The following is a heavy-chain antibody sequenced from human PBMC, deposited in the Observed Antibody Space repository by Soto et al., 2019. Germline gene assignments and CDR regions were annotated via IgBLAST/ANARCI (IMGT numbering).Heavy chain of an antibody. Sequence: SETLSLTCTVSGGSISSGGYYWSWIRQPPGKGLEWIGYIYYSGSTYYNPSLKSRVTISVDTSKNQFSLKLSSVTAADTAVYYCARELRDPIVLVPAAILQGTWFDPWGQGTLVTVSS. D-gene: IGHD2-2*01. V-gene: IGHV4-30-4*01. CDR2: IYYSGST. CDR1: GGSISSGGYY. J-gene: IGHJ5*02. CDR3: ARELRDPIVLVPAAILQGTWFDP.